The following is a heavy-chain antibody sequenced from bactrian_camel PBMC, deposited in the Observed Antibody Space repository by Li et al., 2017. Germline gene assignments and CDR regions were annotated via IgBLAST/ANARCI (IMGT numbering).Heavy chain of an antibody. D-gene: IGHD7*01. CDR3: ATLLTRPAYVAASEVVVSADSPDNYPY. CDR2: LLTAGGT. Sequence: VQLVKSGGGSVQAKGSLRLSCTASGITTDEADMGWYRQRPGNQCELVAKLLTAGGTDFPNSEIERFTISRINAKNTVYLQMNSLTPEDTAVYYCATLLTRPAYVAASEVVVSADSPDNYPYWGQGTQVTVS. J-gene: IGHJ4*01. CDR1: GITTDEAD. V-gene: IGHV3S53*01.